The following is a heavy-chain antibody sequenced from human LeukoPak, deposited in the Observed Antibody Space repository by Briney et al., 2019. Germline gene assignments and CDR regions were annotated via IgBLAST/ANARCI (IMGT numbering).Heavy chain of an antibody. CDR2: IYASGGA. J-gene: IGHJ4*02. CDR1: GFDVDDNF. Sequence: PGGSVRLSCVASGFDVDDNFMIWVRQAPGQGLEWISIIYASGGAYHAESVKGRFSAFRDTSKNAIFLQMNNLRAGDTAMYYCVRRHDYWGQGTLVTVS. CDR3: VRRHDY. V-gene: IGHV3-53*01.